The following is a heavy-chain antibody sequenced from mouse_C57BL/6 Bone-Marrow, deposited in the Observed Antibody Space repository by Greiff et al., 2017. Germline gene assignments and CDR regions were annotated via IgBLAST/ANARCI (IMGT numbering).Heavy chain of an antibody. Sequence: DVKLVESGGGLVQPGGSLSLSCAASGLTFTDYYMSWVRQPPGKALEWLGFIRNKANGYTTEYSASVKGRFTISRDNSQSILYLQMNALRAEDSATYYCARYFEEFDYWGQGTTLTVSS. J-gene: IGHJ2*01. CDR3: ARYFEEFDY. CDR2: IRNKANGYTT. CDR1: GLTFTDYY. V-gene: IGHV7-3*01.